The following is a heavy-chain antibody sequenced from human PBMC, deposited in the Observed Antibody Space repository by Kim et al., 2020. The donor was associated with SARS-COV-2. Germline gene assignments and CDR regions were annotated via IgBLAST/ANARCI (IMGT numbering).Heavy chain of an antibody. CDR3: AKDQFPSRITMVRGAPYYYYYGMDV. Sequence: LRLSCAASGFTFSSYGMHWVRQAPGKGLEWVAVISYDGSNKYYADSVKGRFTISRDNSKNTLYLQMNSLRAEDTAVYYCAKDQFPSRITMVRGAPYYYYYGMDVWGQGTTVTVSS. J-gene: IGHJ6*02. CDR1: GFTFSSYG. D-gene: IGHD3-10*01. V-gene: IGHV3-30*18. CDR2: ISYDGSNK.